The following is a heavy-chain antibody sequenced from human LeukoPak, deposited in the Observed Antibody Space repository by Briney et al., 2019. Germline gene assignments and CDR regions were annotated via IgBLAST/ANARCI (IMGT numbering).Heavy chain of an antibody. V-gene: IGHV1-18*01. CDR3: ARDLGVMITFGGVSHQFDY. CDR2: ISAYNGNT. CDR1: GYTFTSYG. Sequence: ASVTVSCKASGYTFTSYGISWARQAPGQGLEWMGWISAYNGNTNYAQKLQGRVTMTTDTSTSTAYMELRSLRSDDTAVYYCARDLGVMITFGGVSHQFDYWGQGTLVTVSS. D-gene: IGHD3-16*01. J-gene: IGHJ4*02.